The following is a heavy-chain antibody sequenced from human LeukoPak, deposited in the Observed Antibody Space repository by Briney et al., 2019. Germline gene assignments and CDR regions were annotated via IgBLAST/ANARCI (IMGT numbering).Heavy chain of an antibody. CDR1: GFTFDDYA. CDR2: ISWNSGDI. J-gene: IGHJ6*02. D-gene: IGHD3-10*01. V-gene: IGHV3-9*01. CDR3: AKHGFGELRFGGMDV. Sequence: GGSLRLSCAASGFTFDDYAMHWIRQAPGKGLEWVSGISWNSGDIGYADSVKGRFTISRDNAENSLYLQMNSLRAEDTALYYCAKHGFGELRFGGMDVWGQGTTVIVSS.